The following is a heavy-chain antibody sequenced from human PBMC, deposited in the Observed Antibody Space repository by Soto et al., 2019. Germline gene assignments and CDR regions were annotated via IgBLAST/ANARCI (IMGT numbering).Heavy chain of an antibody. V-gene: IGHV3-33*01. D-gene: IGHD2-21*01. Sequence: GGSLRLSCAASGFTFSSYGMHWVRQAPGKGLEWVAVIWYDGSNKYYADSVKGRFTISRDNSKNTLYLQMNSLRAEDTAVYYCARGDAYCGGDCYSVFYYYYYYMDVWGKGTTVTVSS. CDR3: ARGDAYCGGDCYSVFYYYYYYMDV. J-gene: IGHJ6*03. CDR2: IWYDGSNK. CDR1: GFTFSSYG.